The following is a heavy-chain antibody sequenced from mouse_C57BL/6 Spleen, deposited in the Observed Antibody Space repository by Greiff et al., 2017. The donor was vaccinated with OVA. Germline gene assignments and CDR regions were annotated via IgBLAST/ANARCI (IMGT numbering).Heavy chain of an antibody. CDR2: IRSKANGYTT. CDR1: GFTFTDYY. Sequence: EVQVVESGGGLVQPGGSLSLSCAASGFTFTDYYMSWVRQPPGKALEWLGFIRSKANGYTTEYSASVKGRFTISRDNSQSILYLQMNALRAEDSATYYCARSSHYYGSSSFAYWGQGTLVTVSA. D-gene: IGHD1-1*01. V-gene: IGHV7-3*01. J-gene: IGHJ3*01. CDR3: ARSSHYYGSSSFAY.